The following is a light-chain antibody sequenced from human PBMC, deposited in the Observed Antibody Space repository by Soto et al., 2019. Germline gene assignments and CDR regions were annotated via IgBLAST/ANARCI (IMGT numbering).Light chain of an antibody. CDR1: QTISSW. CDR3: QHYNSYSEA. V-gene: IGKV1-5*03. CDR2: KAS. J-gene: IGKJ1*01. Sequence: DIQMTQSPSTLSGSVGDRVTITCRASQTISSWLAWYQQKPGKAPKLLISKASTLKSGVPSRFSGSGSGTEFTLTISSLQPVDFATYYCQHYNSYSEAFGQGTKVELK.